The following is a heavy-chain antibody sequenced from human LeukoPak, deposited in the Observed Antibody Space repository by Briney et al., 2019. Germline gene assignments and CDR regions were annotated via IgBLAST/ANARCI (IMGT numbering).Heavy chain of an antibody. Sequence: PGGSLRLSCAASGFTFVDYGMSWVRQAPGKGLEWVSSIKWNGGSTGYADSVKGRFTISRDNAKNSLYLQMNSLRAEDTAVYHCARDSSGWYHWFDLWGQGTLVTVSS. J-gene: IGHJ5*02. D-gene: IGHD6-19*01. CDR1: GFTFVDYG. CDR2: IKWNGGST. CDR3: ARDSSGWYHWFDL. V-gene: IGHV3-20*01.